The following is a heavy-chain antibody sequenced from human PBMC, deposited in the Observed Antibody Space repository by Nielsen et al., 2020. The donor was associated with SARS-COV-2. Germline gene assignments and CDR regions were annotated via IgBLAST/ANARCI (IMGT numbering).Heavy chain of an antibody. D-gene: IGHD6-13*01. J-gene: IGHJ5*02. CDR2: IIPIFGTA. CDR1: GGTFSSYA. Sequence: SVKVSCKASGGTFSSYAITRVRQAPGQGLEWMGGIIPIFGTANYAQKFQGRVTITADESTSTAYMELSSLRSEDTAVYYCAGAIAAAGTSWFDPWGQGTLVTVSS. CDR3: AGAIAAAGTSWFDP. V-gene: IGHV1-69*13.